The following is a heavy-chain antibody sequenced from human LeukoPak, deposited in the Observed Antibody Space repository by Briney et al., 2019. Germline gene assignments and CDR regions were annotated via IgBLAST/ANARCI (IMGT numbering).Heavy chain of an antibody. V-gene: IGHV3-48*03. Sequence: GGSLRLSCAASGFTFSSYEMNWVRQAPGKGLEWVSYISSSGSTIYYADSVKGRFTISRDNAKNSLYLQMNSLRAEDTAIYYSARSNRDAFDMWGQGTVVTVSS. CDR3: ARSNRDAFDM. D-gene: IGHD2/OR15-2a*01. J-gene: IGHJ3*02. CDR2: ISSSGSTI. CDR1: GFTFSSYE.